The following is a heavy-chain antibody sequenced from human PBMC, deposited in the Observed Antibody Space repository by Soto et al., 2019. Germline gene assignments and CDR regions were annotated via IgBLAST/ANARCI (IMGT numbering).Heavy chain of an antibody. D-gene: IGHD2-2*03. Sequence: PSETLSLTCTVSGGSISSSSYCWGWIRQPPGKGLEWIGSIYYSGSTYYNPSLKSRVTISVDTSKNQFSLKLSSVTAADTAVYYCARQGVGIVLVPAAIGYYGMDVWGQGTTVTVSS. V-gene: IGHV4-39*01. CDR2: IYYSGST. CDR1: GGSISSSSYC. CDR3: ARQGVGIVLVPAAIGYYGMDV. J-gene: IGHJ6*02.